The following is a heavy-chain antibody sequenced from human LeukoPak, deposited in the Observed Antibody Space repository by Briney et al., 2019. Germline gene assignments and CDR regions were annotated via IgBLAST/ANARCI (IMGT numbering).Heavy chain of an antibody. D-gene: IGHD4-17*01. Sequence: SVKVSCKASGGTFSSYAISWVRQAPGQGLEWMGGIIPIFGTANYAQKFQGRVTITADKSTSTAYMELSSLRSEDTAVYYCAREGGYDYGEDYYYGMDVWGKGTAVTVSS. CDR3: AREGGYDYGEDYYYGMDV. CDR1: GGTFSSYA. CDR2: IIPIFGTA. V-gene: IGHV1-69*06. J-gene: IGHJ6*04.